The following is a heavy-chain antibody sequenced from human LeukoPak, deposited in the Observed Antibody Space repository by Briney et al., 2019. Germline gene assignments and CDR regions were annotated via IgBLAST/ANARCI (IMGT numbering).Heavy chain of an antibody. V-gene: IGHV4-4*07. CDR3: ALLEADWYFDP. J-gene: IGHJ2*01. CDR2: IYPGGST. CDR1: GGSMSSYY. Sequence: SETLSLTCTVSGGSMSSYYWSWIRQPAGKGLEWIGRIYPGGSTNYNPSLKSRVTLSVDTSKNQFSLKLSSVTAADTAVYYCALLEADWYFDPWGRGTLVTVSS. D-gene: IGHD1-1*01.